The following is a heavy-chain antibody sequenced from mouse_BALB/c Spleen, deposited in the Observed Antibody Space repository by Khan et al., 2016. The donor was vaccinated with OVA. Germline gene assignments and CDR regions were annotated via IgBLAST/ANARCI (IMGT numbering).Heavy chain of an antibody. J-gene: IGHJ3*01. D-gene: IGHD2-10*01. CDR1: GYTFTDYS. V-gene: IGHV9-2-1*01. CDR3: APYYGNYAGFAY. CDR2: INTETGEP. Sequence: QIQLVQSGPELKKPGETVKISCKTSGYTFTDYSMHWVQQAPGKGLKWMGWINTETGEPTSADEFKGRFAFSLATSARTAFLQINNLKNEDTATYFSAPYYGNYAGFAYWVQGTLVTVAA.